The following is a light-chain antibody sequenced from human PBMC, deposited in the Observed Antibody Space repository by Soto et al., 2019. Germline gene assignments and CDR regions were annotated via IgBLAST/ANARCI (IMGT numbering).Light chain of an antibody. V-gene: IGKV3-15*01. CDR2: GAS. CDR1: QSVSSN. CDR3: QQYNNWPRT. Sequence: EIVMTQSPATLSVSPGERATLSCRASQSVSSNLAWYQQKPGQAPRLLIYGASARATGIPVRFRGSGSGTEFTLTISSLQSEDFAVYYCQQYNNWPRTFGQGTQVDIK. J-gene: IGKJ1*01.